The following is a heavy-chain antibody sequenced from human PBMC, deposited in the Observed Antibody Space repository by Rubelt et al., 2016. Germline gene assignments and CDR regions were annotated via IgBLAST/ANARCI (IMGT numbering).Heavy chain of an antibody. CDR1: GGSISTYY. CDR2: IYNSGST. J-gene: IGHJ3*01. CDR3: ARATMSATRTYVFDV. V-gene: IGHV4-4*07. Sequence: QVQLQDSGPGLVKPSETLSLTCTVSGGSISTYYLSWIRQPAGKGLEWIGRIYNSGSTNYNPSLQSRVAMSVDSSKNQFSLKLSSVTAADTAVYYCARATMSATRTYVFDVWGQGTMVTVSS. D-gene: IGHD3-10*02.